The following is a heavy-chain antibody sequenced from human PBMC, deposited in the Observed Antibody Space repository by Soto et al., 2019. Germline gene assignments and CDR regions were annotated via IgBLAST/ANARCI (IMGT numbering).Heavy chain of an antibody. CDR2: IYYSGST. CDR1: GGSISSSSYY. V-gene: IGHV4-39*02. Sequence: SETLSLTCTVSGGSISSSSYYWGWIRQPPGKGLEWIGSIYYSGSTYYNPSLKSRVTISVDTSKNQFSLKLSSVTAADTAVYYCARERADGGKIYWGQGTLVTVSS. J-gene: IGHJ4*02. CDR3: ARERADGGKIY. D-gene: IGHD2-15*01.